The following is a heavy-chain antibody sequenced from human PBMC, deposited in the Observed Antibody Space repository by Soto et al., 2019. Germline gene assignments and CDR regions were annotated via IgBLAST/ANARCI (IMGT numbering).Heavy chain of an antibody. Sequence: QGQLVQSGAEVKKPGASVKVSGKASGYTFTSYGISWVRQVPGQGLEWMGWISAYNGNTNYAQKRQGRCTMTTAASTSTADMELRGLRTDDTAVYYCAMRELPGEQNYFDYWGQGTLVTVSS. CDR2: ISAYNGNT. D-gene: IGHD1-26*01. V-gene: IGHV1-18*01. CDR1: GYTFTSYG. CDR3: AMRELPGEQNYFDY. J-gene: IGHJ4*02.